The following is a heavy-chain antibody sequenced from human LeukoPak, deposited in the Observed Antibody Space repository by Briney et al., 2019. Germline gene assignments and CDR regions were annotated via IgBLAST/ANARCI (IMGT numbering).Heavy chain of an antibody. CDR2: INTDGTMT. CDR1: GFSLSDYW. Sequence: GGSLRLSCAASGFSLSDYWMHWVRQAPGKGPEWVSIINTDGTMTYYADSVKGRFIISRDNAKNTLYLQMSSLGAEDTALYYCARDFKDGHFWGQGTLVTVSS. V-gene: IGHV3-74*01. CDR3: ARDFKDGHF. J-gene: IGHJ4*02.